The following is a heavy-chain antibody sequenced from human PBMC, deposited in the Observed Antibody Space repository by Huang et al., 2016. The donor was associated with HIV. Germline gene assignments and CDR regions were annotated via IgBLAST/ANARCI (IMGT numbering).Heavy chain of an antibody. Sequence: EVQLEESGGGLVQPGGSLRLSCAASGFTFSSYWMDWVRQAPGKGMGGGARMKSDGRSTSYADPVKGRFTISRDNAKNTLYLQMNSLRAEDTAVYYCARTYYYDSSGVDPRRAFDIWGQGTMVTVSS. CDR2: MKSDGRST. CDR1: GFTFSSYW. CDR3: ARTYYYDSSGVDPRRAFDI. D-gene: IGHD3-22*01. V-gene: IGHV3-74*01. J-gene: IGHJ3*02.